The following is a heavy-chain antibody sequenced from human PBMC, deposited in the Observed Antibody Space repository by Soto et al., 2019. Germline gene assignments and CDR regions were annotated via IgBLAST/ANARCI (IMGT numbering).Heavy chain of an antibody. CDR2: ISAYNGNT. J-gene: IGHJ4*02. CDR3: ARTRERSYCSSTSCYAWFDY. CDR1: GYTFTSYG. V-gene: IGHV1-18*01. D-gene: IGHD2-2*01. Sequence: ASVKVSCKASGYTFTSYGISWVRQAPGQGLEWMGWISAYNGNTNYAQKLQGRVTMTTDTSTSTAYMELRSLRSDDTAVYYCARTRERSYCSSTSCYAWFDYWGQGTLVTVSS.